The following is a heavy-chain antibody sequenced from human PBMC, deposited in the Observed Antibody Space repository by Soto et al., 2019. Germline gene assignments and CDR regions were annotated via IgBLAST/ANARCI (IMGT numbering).Heavy chain of an antibody. Sequence: GSLRLSCAASGFTFSSYAMHWVRQAPGKGLEWVAVISYDGSNKYYADSVKGRFTISRDNSKNTLYLQMNSLRAEDTAVYYCARDGVCSGGSCGFDYWGQGTLVTVPQ. J-gene: IGHJ4*02. CDR1: GFTFSSYA. D-gene: IGHD2-15*01. CDR3: ARDGVCSGGSCGFDY. V-gene: IGHV3-30-3*01. CDR2: ISYDGSNK.